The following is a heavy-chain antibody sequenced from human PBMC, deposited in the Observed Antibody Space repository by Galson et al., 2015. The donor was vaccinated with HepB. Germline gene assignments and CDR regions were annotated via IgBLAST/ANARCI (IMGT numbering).Heavy chain of an antibody. D-gene: IGHD3-10*02. CDR3: ARDRNMVTMFSYFDY. J-gene: IGHJ4*02. Sequence: SLRLSCAASGFTFSSYGMHWVRQAPGKGLEWVAVIWYDGNNKYYVDSVKGRFTISRDNSKNTLYLQMNSLRAEDTAVYYCARDRNMVTMFSYFDYWGQGTLVTVSS. CDR1: GFTFSSYG. V-gene: IGHV3-33*01. CDR2: IWYDGNNK.